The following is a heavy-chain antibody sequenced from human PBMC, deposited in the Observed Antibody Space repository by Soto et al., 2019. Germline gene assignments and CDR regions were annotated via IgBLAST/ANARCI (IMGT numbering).Heavy chain of an antibody. V-gene: IGHV3-7*01. D-gene: IGHD3-9*01. Sequence: PGGSLRLSCAASGFTFSSYWMSWVRQAPGKGLEWVANIKQDGSEKYYVDSVKGRFTISRDNAKNSLYLQMNSLRAEDTAVYYCARDGETGYLYYYYGMDVWGQGTTVTVSS. CDR3: ARDGETGYLYYYYGMDV. CDR1: GFTFSSYW. CDR2: IKQDGSEK. J-gene: IGHJ6*02.